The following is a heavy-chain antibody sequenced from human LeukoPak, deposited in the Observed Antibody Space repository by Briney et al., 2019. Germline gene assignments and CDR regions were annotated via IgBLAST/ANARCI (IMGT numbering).Heavy chain of an antibody. CDR2: ISYDGSNK. CDR3: AKDREWLVRSYYGMDV. CDR1: GFTFSSYG. V-gene: IGHV3-30*18. J-gene: IGHJ6*02. Sequence: GGSLRLSCVASGFTFSSYGMHWVRQAPGKGLEWVAVISYDGSNKYYADSVKGRFTISRDNSKNTLYLQMNSLRAEDTAVYYCAKDREWLVRSYYGMDVWGQGTTVTVSS. D-gene: IGHD6-19*01.